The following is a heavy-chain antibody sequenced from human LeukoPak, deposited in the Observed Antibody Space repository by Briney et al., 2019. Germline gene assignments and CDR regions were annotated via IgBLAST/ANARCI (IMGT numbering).Heavy chain of an antibody. CDR3: ATKSYSGSYRTDL. D-gene: IGHD1-26*01. Sequence: GGSLRLSCAASGFTFSSYALTWVRQAPGKGLEWVSAISGSGGTTYYADSVKGRFTISRDNSKNTLYLQMNSLRAEDTAVYYCATKSYSGSYRTDLWGQGTLVTVSS. V-gene: IGHV3-23*01. J-gene: IGHJ5*02. CDR1: GFTFSSYA. CDR2: ISGSGGTT.